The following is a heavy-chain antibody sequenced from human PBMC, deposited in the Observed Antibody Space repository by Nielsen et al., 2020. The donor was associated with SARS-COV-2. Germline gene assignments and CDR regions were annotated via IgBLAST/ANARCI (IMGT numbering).Heavy chain of an antibody. J-gene: IGHJ3*02. CDR1: GITYINYG. V-gene: IGHV3-23*01. D-gene: IGHD6-19*01. CDR2: IGTSGGNS. Sequence: GESLKISCEASGITYINYGMSWVRQAPGKGLEWVSSIGTSGGNSYYSDSVKGRFTISRDISKNTLFLQMNSLRVEDTGIYYCARDPGVAVGEDGFDTWGQGTMVTVSS. CDR3: ARDPGVAVGEDGFDT.